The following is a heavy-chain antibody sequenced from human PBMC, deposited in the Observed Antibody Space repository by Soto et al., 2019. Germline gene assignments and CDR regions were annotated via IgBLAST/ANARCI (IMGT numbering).Heavy chain of an antibody. CDR3: ARIDYDFWSGYLYYFDY. D-gene: IGHD3-3*01. J-gene: IGHJ4*02. Sequence: ASVKVSCKASGYTFTNYYVHWVRQAPGQGPEWMGVINPSGGSTRDAQKFQGRVTMTKNTSISTAYMELSSLRSEDTAAYYCARIDYDFWSGYLYYFDYWGQGTLVTVSS. V-gene: IGHV1-46*01. CDR1: GYTFTNYY. CDR2: INPSGGST.